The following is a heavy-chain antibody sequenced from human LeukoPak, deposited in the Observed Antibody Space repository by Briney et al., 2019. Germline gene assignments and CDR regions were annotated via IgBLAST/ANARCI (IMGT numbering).Heavy chain of an antibody. J-gene: IGHJ6*03. CDR2: IGHRGST. D-gene: IGHD6-13*01. V-gene: IGHV4-34*01. CDR1: GGYISGHY. Sequence: SETLSLTCAVYGGYISGHYWSWIRQSPGKGLEWIGEIGHRGSTNYNPSLKSRLSISMDTSKNQYTLKMTSVTAADTAVYYCATRIAAAGPKYYYYMDVWGKGTTVTISS. CDR3: ATRIAAAGPKYYYYMDV.